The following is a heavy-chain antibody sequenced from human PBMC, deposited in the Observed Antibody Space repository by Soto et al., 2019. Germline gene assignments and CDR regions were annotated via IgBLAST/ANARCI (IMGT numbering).Heavy chain of an antibody. D-gene: IGHD1-1*01. CDR1: GFTFSSYS. CDR2: ISSSSSYI. Sequence: GGSLRLSCAASGFTFSSYSMNWVRQAPGKGLEWVSSISSSSSYIYYADSVKGRFTISRDNAKNSLYLQMNSLRADDTAVYYCAREKRALEQYYGMDVWGQGTTVTVSS. V-gene: IGHV3-21*04. CDR3: AREKRALEQYYGMDV. J-gene: IGHJ6*02.